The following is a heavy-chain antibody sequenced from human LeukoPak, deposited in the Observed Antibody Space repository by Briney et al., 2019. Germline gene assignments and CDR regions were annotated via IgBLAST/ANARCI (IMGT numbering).Heavy chain of an antibody. CDR3: AKAHYDILTGYYSYFDY. CDR1: GFTFSDYY. Sequence: GGSLRLSCAASGFTFSDYYMSWIRQAPGKGLEWVSYISSSGSTIYYADSVKGRFTISRDNAKNSLYLQMNSLRAEDTALYYCAKAHYDILTGYYSYFDYWGQGTLVTVSS. V-gene: IGHV3-11*01. J-gene: IGHJ4*02. CDR2: ISSSGSTI. D-gene: IGHD3-9*01.